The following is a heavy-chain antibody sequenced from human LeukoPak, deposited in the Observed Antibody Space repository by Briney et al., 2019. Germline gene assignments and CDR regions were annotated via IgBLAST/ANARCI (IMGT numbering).Heavy chain of an antibody. Sequence: SETLSLTCTDSGGSISSSSYYWGWIRQPPGKGLEWIGSIYYSGSTYYNPSLKSRVTISVDTSKNQFSLKLSSVTAADTAVYYCATSRSIAAPFGYWGQGTLVTVSS. CDR2: IYYSGST. J-gene: IGHJ4*02. CDR1: GGSISSSSYY. V-gene: IGHV4-39*01. CDR3: ATSRSIAAPFGY. D-gene: IGHD6-6*01.